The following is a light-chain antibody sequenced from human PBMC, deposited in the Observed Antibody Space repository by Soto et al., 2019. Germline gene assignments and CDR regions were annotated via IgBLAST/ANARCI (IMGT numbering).Light chain of an antibody. CDR3: QSYDSTLISSV. Sequence: QLVLTQPPSVSGAPGQRVTISCTGSSSNIGADYDVHWYQQLPGTAPKLLIYGNTNRPSGVPDRFSGSKSGTSASLAVTGLQAEDEADYYCQSYDSTLISSVFGGGTQLTVL. J-gene: IGLJ2*01. CDR1: SSNIGADYD. CDR2: GNT. V-gene: IGLV1-40*01.